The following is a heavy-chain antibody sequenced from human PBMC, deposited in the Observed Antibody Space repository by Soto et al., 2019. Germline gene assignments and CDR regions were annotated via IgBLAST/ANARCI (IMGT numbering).Heavy chain of an antibody. J-gene: IGHJ3*02. CDR2: IYYSGST. Sequence: QVQLQESGPGLVKPSQTLSLTCTVSGGSISSGGYYWSWIRQHPGKGLVWIGYIYYSGSTYYNPSLKSRVTISVDTSKNQFSLKLSSVTAADTAVYYCARVEVVVVAARPYDAFDIWGQGTMVTVSS. CDR1: GGSISSGGYY. CDR3: ARVEVVVVAARPYDAFDI. D-gene: IGHD2-15*01. V-gene: IGHV4-31*03.